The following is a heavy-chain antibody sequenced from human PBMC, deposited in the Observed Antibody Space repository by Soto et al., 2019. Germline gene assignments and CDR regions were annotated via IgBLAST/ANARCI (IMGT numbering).Heavy chain of an antibody. J-gene: IGHJ4*02. Sequence: SGPTLVHPTETLTLTCTFSGFSLSNARMGVSWIRQPPGKALEWLAHIFSNDEKSYSTSLKSRLTISKDTPKSQVVLTMTNMDPVDTATYYCARITRWRDRNPGIAAAGAADYWGQGTLVTVSS. V-gene: IGHV2-26*01. CDR3: ARITRWRDRNPGIAAAGAADY. CDR2: IFSNDEK. D-gene: IGHD6-13*01. CDR1: GFSLSNARMG.